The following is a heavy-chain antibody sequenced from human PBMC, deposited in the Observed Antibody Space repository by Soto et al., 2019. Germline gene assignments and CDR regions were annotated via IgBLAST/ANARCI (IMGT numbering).Heavy chain of an antibody. J-gene: IGHJ4*02. V-gene: IGHV2-26*01. CDR2: IFSNDEE. D-gene: IGHD1-26*01. CDR1: GFSLSNARMG. Sequence: QVTLKESGPVLVKPTETLTLTCTVSGFSLSNARMGVSWIRQPPGKALEWLAHIFSNDEESYSTSLKSRLTISKDTSKSQVVLTMTNMDPVDTATYYCERMANSGSHDYWGQGTLVTVSS. CDR3: ERMANSGSHDY.